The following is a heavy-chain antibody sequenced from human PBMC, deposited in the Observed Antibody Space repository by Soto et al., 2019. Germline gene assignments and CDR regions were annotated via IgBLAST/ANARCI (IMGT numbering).Heavy chain of an antibody. V-gene: IGHV6-1*01. D-gene: IGHD1-26*01. Sequence: PSQTLSLTCAITGDSVSGNSAGLSLVMQSPSRGLEWLGRTYYRSKWYYEYAVSVRGRITINPDTSKNQYSLQLNSVTPEDTAVYFCARGEQYSGRIFDYWGQGTLVTVSS. CDR2: TYYRSKWYY. J-gene: IGHJ4*01. CDR3: ARGEQYSGRIFDY. CDR1: GDSVSGNSAG.